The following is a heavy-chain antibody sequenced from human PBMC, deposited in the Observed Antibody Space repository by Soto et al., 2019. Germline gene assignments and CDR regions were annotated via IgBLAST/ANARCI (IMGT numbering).Heavy chain of an antibody. D-gene: IGHD6-13*01. V-gene: IGHV3-9*01. CDR3: VKDESINWYSGHFRH. CDR1: GLTFDDYA. Sequence: EVQLVESGGGLVQPGRSLRLSCAASGLTFDDYAMHWVRQVPGKGLEWVSGINWNSVSIGYADSVKGRFAISRDNAKNSLHLQMNSLRAEDTAFYYCVKDESINWYSGHFRHWGQGTLVTVSS. CDR2: INWNSVSI. J-gene: IGHJ1*01.